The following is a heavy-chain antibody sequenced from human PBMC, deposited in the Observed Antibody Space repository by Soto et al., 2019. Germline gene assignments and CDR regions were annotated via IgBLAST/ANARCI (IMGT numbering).Heavy chain of an antibody. CDR1: GFSLSTSGVG. V-gene: IGHV2-5*01. D-gene: IGHD3-22*01. CDR2: IYWYDDK. Sequence: QITLKESGPTLVTPTQTLTLTCTFSGFSLSTSGVGLGWIRQPPGKALEYLALIYWYDDKRYSPSLKSRLSVTKDTSRNQVVLTMTNMAPAYTGTYYCAHRFYDRYSSWDVGVFDCWGQGALVTVSS. CDR3: AHRFYDRYSSWDVGVFDC. J-gene: IGHJ4*02.